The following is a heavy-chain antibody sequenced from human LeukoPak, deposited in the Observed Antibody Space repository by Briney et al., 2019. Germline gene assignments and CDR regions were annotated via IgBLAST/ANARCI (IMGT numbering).Heavy chain of an antibody. J-gene: IGHJ4*02. Sequence: SETLSLTCTVSAGSISNISYYWGWIRQPPGKGLEWIGAIYYSRSTYFDPSLKSRVTMSVETSKNQFSLKLRSVTATDTAVYFCARQYYDILTGYPYYFDYWGQGTLVTVSS. D-gene: IGHD3-9*01. V-gene: IGHV4-39*01. CDR2: IYYSRST. CDR1: AGSISNISYY. CDR3: ARQYYDILTGYPYYFDY.